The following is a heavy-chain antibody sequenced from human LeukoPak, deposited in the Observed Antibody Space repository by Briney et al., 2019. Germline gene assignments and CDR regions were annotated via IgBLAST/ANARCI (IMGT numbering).Heavy chain of an antibody. J-gene: IGHJ3*02. CDR1: GGSFSGYY. Sequence: SETLSLTCAVYGGSFSGYYWSWIRQPPGKGLEWIGEINHSGSTNYNPSLKSRVTISVDTSKNQFSLKLSSVTAADTAVYYCARVTLESRCGGDCYSVAFDIWGQGTMVTVSS. D-gene: IGHD2-21*02. V-gene: IGHV4-34*01. CDR2: INHSGST. CDR3: ARVTLESRCGGDCYSVAFDI.